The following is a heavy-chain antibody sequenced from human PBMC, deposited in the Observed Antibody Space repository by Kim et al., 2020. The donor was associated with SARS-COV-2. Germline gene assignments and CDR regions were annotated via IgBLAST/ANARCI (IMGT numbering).Heavy chain of an antibody. V-gene: IGHV1-8*01. CDR2: INPNSGNT. D-gene: IGHD3-10*01. J-gene: IGHJ6*03. CDR1: GYTFTSYD. Sequence: ASVKVSCKASGYTFTSYDINWVRQATGQGLEWMGWINPNSGNTGYAQKFQGRVTMTRNTSISTAYMELSSLRSEDTAVYYCARGLLVGRVFFYYYYMDVWGRGTTVTVSS. CDR3: ARGLLVGRVFFYYYYMDV.